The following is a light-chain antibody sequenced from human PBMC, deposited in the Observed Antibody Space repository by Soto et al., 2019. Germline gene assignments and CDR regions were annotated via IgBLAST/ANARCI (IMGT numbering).Light chain of an antibody. CDR2: WAS. Sequence: DIVMTQSPDSRAVSLGERATIYCKSSQSVLYSSNNKSYLAWYQQKPGQPPKLLIYWASTRESGVPDRFSGSGSGTDFALTISSLQAEDVAVYYCQQYYSTPPYTFGQGTKLEIK. J-gene: IGKJ2*01. V-gene: IGKV4-1*01. CDR1: QSVLYSSNNKSY. CDR3: QQYYSTPPYT.